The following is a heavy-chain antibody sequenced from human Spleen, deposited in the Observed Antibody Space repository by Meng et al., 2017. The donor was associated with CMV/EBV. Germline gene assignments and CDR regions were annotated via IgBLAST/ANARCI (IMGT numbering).Heavy chain of an antibody. CDR3: ARGGTQVLRFLEWLLSGMDV. D-gene: IGHD3-3*01. CDR1: GFTFSSHW. V-gene: IGHV3-7*01. Sequence: GGSLRLSCAASGFTFSSHWMTWVRQAPGKGLEWVANIKQDGSEKYYVDSVKGRFTISRDNAKNSLYLQMNSLRAEDTAVYYCARGGTQVLRFLEWLLSGMDVWGQGTTVTVSS. CDR2: IKQDGSEK. J-gene: IGHJ6*02.